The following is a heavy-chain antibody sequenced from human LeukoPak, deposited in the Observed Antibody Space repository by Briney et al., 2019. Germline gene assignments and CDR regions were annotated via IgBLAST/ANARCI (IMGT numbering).Heavy chain of an antibody. CDR3: ARGDEQLVFKRRKGGFDP. J-gene: IGHJ5*02. CDR2: ISYDGSDK. Sequence: GRSLRLSCAASGFTFSSYAVHWVRQAPGKGLEWVTVISYDGSDKYYADSVKGRFTISRDNSKNTLYLQMNSLRTEDTAVYYCARGDEQLVFKRRKGGFDPWGQGTLVTVSS. CDR1: GFTFSSYA. D-gene: IGHD6-13*01. V-gene: IGHV3-30*04.